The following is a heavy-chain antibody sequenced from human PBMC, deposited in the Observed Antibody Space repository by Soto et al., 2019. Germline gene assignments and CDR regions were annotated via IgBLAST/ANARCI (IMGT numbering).Heavy chain of an antibody. D-gene: IGHD2-21*02. CDR1: GGTFSSYA. J-gene: IGHJ5*02. CDR3: ARETWQQPVTLKWFDP. CDR2: IIPIFGTT. Sequence: ASVKVSCKPSGGTFSSYAISWVRQAPGQGLEWMGGIIPIFGTTNYAQKFQGRLTITADESTTTVYMELSSLRSDDTAVYYCARETWQQPVTLKWFDPWGQGTLVTVSS. V-gene: IGHV1-69*13.